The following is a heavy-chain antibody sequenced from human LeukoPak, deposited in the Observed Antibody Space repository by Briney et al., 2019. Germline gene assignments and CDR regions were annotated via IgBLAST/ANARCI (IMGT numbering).Heavy chain of an antibody. CDR3: ARDGLLFDY. CDR2: VKSDGSET. V-gene: IGHV3-74*01. CDR1: GFTFSNYW. J-gene: IGHJ4*02. Sequence: GGSLRLSCAASGFTFSNYWMHWVRQAPGKGLVWVSRVKSDGSETSYADSVKGRFTISRDNSKNTLYLQMNSLRAEDTAVYYCARDGLLFDYWGQGTLVTVSS.